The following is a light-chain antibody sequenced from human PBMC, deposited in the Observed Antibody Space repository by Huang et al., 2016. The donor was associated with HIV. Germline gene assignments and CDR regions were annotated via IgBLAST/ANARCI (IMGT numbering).Light chain of an antibody. CDR3: QQYDKWPPLLT. J-gene: IGKJ4*01. Sequence: EIVMTQSPATLSVSPGERVIRSCRASESVGSSLAWYPQKPGQSPRLLIDGASTRASGCPPRFSGSGSGTEFTLSISGLQSADFAVYYCQQYDKWPPLLTFGGGTKVEIK. V-gene: IGKV3-15*01. CDR1: ESVGSS. CDR2: GAS.